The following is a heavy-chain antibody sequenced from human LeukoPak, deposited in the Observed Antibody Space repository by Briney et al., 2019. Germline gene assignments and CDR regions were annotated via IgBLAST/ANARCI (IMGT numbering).Heavy chain of an antibody. V-gene: IGHV1-18*01. CDR3: ARGVRWAAAGSGNDAFDI. CDR2: ISALNGNI. CDR1: GYIFTNYG. J-gene: IGHJ3*02. D-gene: IGHD6-13*01. Sequence: GASVKLSCKASGYIFTNYGITWVRQAPGQGLEWVGWISALNGNIDYAQKFQDRVTMTIDTSTSTAYMELRNLRSDDTAVYYCARGVRWAAAGSGNDAFDIWGQGTMVTVSS.